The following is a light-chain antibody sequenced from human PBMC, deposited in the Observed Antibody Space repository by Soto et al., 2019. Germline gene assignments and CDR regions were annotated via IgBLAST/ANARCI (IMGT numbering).Light chain of an antibody. Sequence: IQLTQSPSSLSASVGDTVTITCRASQSISTYLNWYQHKPGKAPKLLIYAASTLQSGVPSRFSGSGSGTDFTLTISCLQSEDFVTYYCQQYYSYPWTFGQGTKVDI. J-gene: IGKJ1*01. CDR2: AAS. CDR1: QSISTY. V-gene: IGKV1-39*01. CDR3: QQYYSYPWT.